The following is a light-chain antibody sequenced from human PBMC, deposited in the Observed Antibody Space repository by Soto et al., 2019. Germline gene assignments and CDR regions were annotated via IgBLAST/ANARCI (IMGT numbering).Light chain of an antibody. CDR3: QQYGSSPPLT. V-gene: IGKV3-20*01. J-gene: IGKJ4*01. CDR2: GAS. Sequence: EFVLTQSPGKLSLSPGERATLSCRASQSISSSFLAWYQQKPGQAPWLLIYGASSRGTGIPDRFSGSGSGTDLTLTISRLEPKDFAVYYCQQYGSSPPLTFGGGTKVEIK. CDR1: QSISSSF.